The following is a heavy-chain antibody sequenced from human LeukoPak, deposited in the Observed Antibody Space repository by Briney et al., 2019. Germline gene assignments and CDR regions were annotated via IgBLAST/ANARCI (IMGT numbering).Heavy chain of an antibody. Sequence: ASVKVSCKASGYTFTGYYMHWVRQAPGQGLEWMGWINPKSGGTNYERKFQGRVIMTRDTSISTAYMELSSLRSDDTAVYYCARHMTTANNWFDPWGQGTLVTVSS. CDR2: INPKSGGT. CDR1: GYTFTGYY. CDR3: ARHMTTANNWFDP. V-gene: IGHV1-2*02. J-gene: IGHJ5*02. D-gene: IGHD1-1*01.